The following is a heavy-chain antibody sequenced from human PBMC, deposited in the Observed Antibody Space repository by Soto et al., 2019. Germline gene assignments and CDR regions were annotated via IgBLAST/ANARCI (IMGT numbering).Heavy chain of an antibody. CDR1: GFTFSSYA. CDR3: AKDYEYYDSSGSPAAFDI. CDR2: ISGSGGST. J-gene: IGHJ3*02. Sequence: GGSLRLSCAASGFTFSSYAMSWVRQAPGKGLEWVSAISGSGGSTYYADSVKGRFTISRDNSKNTLYLQMNSLRAEDTAVYYCAKDYEYYDSSGSPAAFDIWGQGTMVTVSS. V-gene: IGHV3-23*01. D-gene: IGHD3-22*01.